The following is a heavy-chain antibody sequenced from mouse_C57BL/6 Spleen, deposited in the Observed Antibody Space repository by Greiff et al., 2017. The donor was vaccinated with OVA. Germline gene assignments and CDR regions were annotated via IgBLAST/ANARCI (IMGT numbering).Heavy chain of an antibody. D-gene: IGHD1-1*01. V-gene: IGHV1-69*01. Sequence: QVQLQQPGAELVMPGASVKLSCKASGYTFTSYWMHWVKQRPGQGLEWIGEIDPSDSYTNYNQKFKGKSTLTVDKSSSTAYMQLSSLTSEDSAVYYCARDYYGSSYERYFDVWGTGTTVTVSS. J-gene: IGHJ1*03. CDR2: IDPSDSYT. CDR1: GYTFTSYW. CDR3: ARDYYGSSYERYFDV.